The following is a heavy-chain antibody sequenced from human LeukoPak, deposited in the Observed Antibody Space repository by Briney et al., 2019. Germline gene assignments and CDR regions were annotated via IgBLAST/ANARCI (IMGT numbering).Heavy chain of an antibody. D-gene: IGHD6-19*01. V-gene: IGHV4-59*01. CDR2: IYYSGST. CDR3: ARAPLAVAGEGYFDY. J-gene: IGHJ4*02. Sequence: SENLTLTCTVSGGSISSYYWSWIRQPPGKGLEWIGYIYYSGSTNYNPSLKSRVTISVDTSKNQFSLKLSSVTAADTAVYYCARAPLAVAGEGYFDYWGQGTLVTVSS. CDR1: GGSISSYY.